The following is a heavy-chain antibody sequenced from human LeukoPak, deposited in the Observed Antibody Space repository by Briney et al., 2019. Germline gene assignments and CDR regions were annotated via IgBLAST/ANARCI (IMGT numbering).Heavy chain of an antibody. CDR2: IIPIFGTA. CDR3: ARGYYDSSGYYYPFDY. CDR1: GGTFSSYA. J-gene: IGHJ4*02. V-gene: IGHV1-69*13. Sequence: GASVKVSCKASGGTFSSYAISWVRQAPGQGLEWMGGIIPIFGTANYAQKFQGRVTITADESTSTAYMELSSLRSEDTAVYYCARGYYDSSGYYYPFDYWGQGTLVTVSS. D-gene: IGHD3-22*01.